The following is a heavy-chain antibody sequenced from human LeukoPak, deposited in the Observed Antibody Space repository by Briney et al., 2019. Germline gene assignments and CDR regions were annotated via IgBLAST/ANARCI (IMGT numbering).Heavy chain of an antibody. CDR2: INPNSGVT. CDR1: GYTFAGYY. D-gene: IGHD4-11*01. J-gene: IGHJ4*02. CDR3: ARDDYSKYDDFDH. V-gene: IGHV1-2*02. Sequence: GASVKVSCKTSGYTFAGYYIHWVRQAPGQGLEWMGWINPNSGVTNYAQNFQGRVTMTKDTSITTAYMELSSLTSDDTAVYFCARDDYSKYDDFDHWGQGTLVTVSS.